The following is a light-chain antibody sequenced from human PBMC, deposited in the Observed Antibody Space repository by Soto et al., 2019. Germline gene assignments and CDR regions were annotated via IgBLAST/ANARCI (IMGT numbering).Light chain of an antibody. Sequence: SYELTQPLSVSVALGQTARITCGGNNIGNKNVRWYQQKPGQAPVVVIYRDNNRPSGIPERLSGSNSGNTATLTISRAQAGDEADYYCQVWDSSTVVFGGGTKLTVL. CDR3: QVWDSSTVV. V-gene: IGLV3-9*01. CDR2: RDN. J-gene: IGLJ2*01. CDR1: NIGNKN.